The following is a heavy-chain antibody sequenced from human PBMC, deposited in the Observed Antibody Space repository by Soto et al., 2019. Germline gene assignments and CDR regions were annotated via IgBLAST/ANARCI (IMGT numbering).Heavy chain of an antibody. CDR2: INPNSGGT. CDR3: ASDRRFSVSRGGFVLSYADTPDLFYF. CDR1: GYTFTGYY. D-gene: IGHD3-16*01. J-gene: IGHJ3*01. Sequence: GASVKVSCKASGYTFTGYYMHWVRQAPGQGLEWMGWINPNSGGTNYAQKFQGWVTMTRDTSISTAYMELSRLRSDDTAVYYCASDRRFSVSRGGFVLSYADTPDLFYFWSKGSLVIFSS. V-gene: IGHV1-2*04.